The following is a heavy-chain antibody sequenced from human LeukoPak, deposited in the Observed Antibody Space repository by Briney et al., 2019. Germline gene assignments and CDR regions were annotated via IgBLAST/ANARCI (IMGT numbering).Heavy chain of an antibody. J-gene: IGHJ4*02. CDR2: IYYSGST. D-gene: IGHD5-18*01. CDR3: ARVIDTAMVTGDDYYFDY. V-gene: IGHV4-59*01. Sequence: SSETLSLTCTVSGGSITSYFWSWIRQPPGKGLEWIGYIYYSGSTNYNPSLKSRVTISVDTSKKQFSLKLSSVTAADTAVYYCARVIDTAMVTGDDYYFDYWGQGTLVTVSS. CDR1: GGSITSYF.